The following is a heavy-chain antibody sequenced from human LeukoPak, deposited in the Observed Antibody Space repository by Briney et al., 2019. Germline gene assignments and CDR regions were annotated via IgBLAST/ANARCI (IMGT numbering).Heavy chain of an antibody. D-gene: IGHD3-22*01. CDR2: IYYSGST. CDR3: ARVRSVDDSSGTALDC. CDR1: GGSISSYY. V-gene: IGHV4-59*12. J-gene: IGHJ4*02. Sequence: SETLSLTCTVSGGSISSYYWSWIRQPPGKGLEWIGYIYYSGSTNYNPSLKSRVTISVDTSKNQFSLKLSSVTAADTAVYYCARVRSVDDSSGTALDCWGQGTLVTVSS.